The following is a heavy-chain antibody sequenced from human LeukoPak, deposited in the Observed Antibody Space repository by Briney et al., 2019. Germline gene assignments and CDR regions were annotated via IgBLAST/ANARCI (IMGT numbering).Heavy chain of an antibody. CDR1: GFTFSSYG. J-gene: IGHJ4*02. CDR2: ISYDGSNK. D-gene: IGHD3-10*01. V-gene: IGHV3-30*18. Sequence: PGGSLRLSCAASGFTFSSYGMHWVRRAPGKGLEWAAVISYDGSNKYYADSVKGRFTISRDNSKNTLYLQMNSLRAEDTAVYYCAKDSKSYYYGSGSYTHTDYWGQGTLVTVSS. CDR3: AKDSKSYYYGSGSYTHTDY.